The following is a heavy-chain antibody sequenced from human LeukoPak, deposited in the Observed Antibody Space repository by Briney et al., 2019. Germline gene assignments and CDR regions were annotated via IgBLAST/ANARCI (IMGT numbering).Heavy chain of an antibody. J-gene: IGHJ2*01. D-gene: IGHD2-2*01. V-gene: IGHV3-7*03. Sequence: GGSLRLSCEGSGFTFSNYWMGWVRQAPGKGLQWVANIKTDGSEKYYVDSVKGRFTISRDNAKNSLYLQMSSLTPDDMAFYYCVKEKGQHRYFDLWGRGTLVIVSS. CDR3: VKEKGQHRYFDL. CDR1: GFTFSNYW. CDR2: IKTDGSEK.